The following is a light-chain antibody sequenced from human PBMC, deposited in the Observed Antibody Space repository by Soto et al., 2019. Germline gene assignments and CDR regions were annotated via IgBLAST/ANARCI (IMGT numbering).Light chain of an antibody. CDR1: QSVSGW. CDR2: KAS. CDR3: QPHYAYART. J-gene: IGKJ1*01. Sequence: DIQMTQSPSTLSASVGDRVTITCRASQSVSGWLAWYQQKPGKAPKLLIYKASTLKSGVPSRFSGSGSVTESTVTISRIQHDDVPTYYGQPHYAYARTFGQGTKVDIK. V-gene: IGKV1-5*03.